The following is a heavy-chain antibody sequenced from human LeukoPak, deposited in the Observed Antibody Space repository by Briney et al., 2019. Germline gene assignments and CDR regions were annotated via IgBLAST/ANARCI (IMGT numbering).Heavy chain of an antibody. CDR1: GGSITNYY. D-gene: IGHD3-9*01. J-gene: IGHJ4*02. V-gene: IGHV4-4*07. Sequence: SETLSLTCSVSGGSITNYYWSWIRQPAGKGLGWIGRFYSRGTTYYNPPLRSRVSLSGDESKTQLSLKMYSVTAADTAVYYCVRDEGLTGYPDYWGQGTLVTVSS. CDR2: FYSRGTT. CDR3: VRDEGLTGYPDY.